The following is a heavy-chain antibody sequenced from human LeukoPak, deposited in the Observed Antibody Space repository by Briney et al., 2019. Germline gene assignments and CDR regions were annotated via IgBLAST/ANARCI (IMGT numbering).Heavy chain of an antibody. CDR1: GFTFSRYA. CDR2: ISGGGTST. Sequence: GGSLRLSCAASGFTFSRYAMNWVRQAPGKGLEWVSSISGGGTSTHYADSVKGRFTISRDDSKNTLYLQMSSLRAEDTALYYCAYLWGSYRSSFGHWGQGTLVTVTS. CDR3: AYLWGSYRSSFGH. J-gene: IGHJ4*02. D-gene: IGHD3-16*02. V-gene: IGHV3-23*01.